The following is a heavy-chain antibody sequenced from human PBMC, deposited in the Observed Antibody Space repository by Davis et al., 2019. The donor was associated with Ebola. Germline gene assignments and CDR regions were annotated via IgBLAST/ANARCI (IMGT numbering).Heavy chain of an antibody. V-gene: IGHV3-11*01. J-gene: IGHJ4*02. Sequence: GESLKISCAASGFTFNDYYMSWIRQAPGKGLEWVSSIIGGANSIYYADSVKDRFTISRDNTKNSLYLHLNNLRAEDTAVYYCARRLEAWDFWGQGTLVTVSS. CDR2: IIGGANSI. CDR1: GFTFNDYY. CDR3: ARRLEAWDF. D-gene: IGHD1-1*01.